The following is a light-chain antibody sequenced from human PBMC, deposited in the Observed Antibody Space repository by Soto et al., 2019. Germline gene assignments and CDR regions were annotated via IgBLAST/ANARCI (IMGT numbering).Light chain of an antibody. V-gene: IGKV1-6*01. CDR2: AAS. CDR1: QGIRND. CDR3: LQDYNYPIT. Sequence: IPMTHSPSTLSASVGDIVTNTCRASQGIRNDLGWYQQKPGKAPKLLIYAASSLQSGVPSRFSGSGSGTDFTLTISSLQPEDFATYYCLQDYNYPITFGQGTRLEIK. J-gene: IGKJ5*01.